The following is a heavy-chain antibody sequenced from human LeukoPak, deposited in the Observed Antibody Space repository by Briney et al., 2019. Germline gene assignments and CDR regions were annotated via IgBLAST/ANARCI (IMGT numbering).Heavy chain of an antibody. J-gene: IGHJ6*02. V-gene: IGHV3-23*01. CDR2: ISGSGGST. CDR1: GFTFASYA. D-gene: IGHD3-22*01. Sequence: PGGSLRLSCAASGFTFASYAMTWVRQAPGKGLEWFSAISGSGGSTYYADSVKGRFTISRDNYKNTLYLQMNSLRAEDTAVYYCARDSGIYDSSGYYGLSYYGMDVWGQGTTVTGSS. CDR3: ARDSGIYDSSGYYGLSYYGMDV.